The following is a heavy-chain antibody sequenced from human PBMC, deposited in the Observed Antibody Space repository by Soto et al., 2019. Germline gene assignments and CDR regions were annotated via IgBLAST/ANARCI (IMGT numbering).Heavy chain of an antibody. V-gene: IGHV3-23*01. CDR2: ISGSGGRT. J-gene: IGHJ3*02. CDR1: GFPFSSYA. D-gene: IGHD3-16*01. Sequence: EMQLLESGGGLVQPGGSLRLSCVASGFPFSSYAMSWVRQPPGKGLEWVSGISGSGGRTYYADSVKGQFTISRDNSNNTVSRQMHVLGVEDTAVYVCAKGGYYSLFDIWGQGTMVTVSA. CDR3: AKGGYYSLFDI.